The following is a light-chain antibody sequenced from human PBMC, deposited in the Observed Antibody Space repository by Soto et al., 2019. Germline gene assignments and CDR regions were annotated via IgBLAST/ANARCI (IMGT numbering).Light chain of an antibody. CDR3: QSYDSSLSGVV. Sequence: QAVVTQPPSVSGAPGQRVTISCTWSSSNIGSGYDVHWYQQLPGTAPKLLIYGNSNRPSGVRDRFSGSKSGTSASLAITGLQAEDEADYYCQSYDSSLSGVVFGGGTKVTVL. J-gene: IGLJ2*01. V-gene: IGLV1-40*01. CDR2: GNS. CDR1: SSNIGSGYD.